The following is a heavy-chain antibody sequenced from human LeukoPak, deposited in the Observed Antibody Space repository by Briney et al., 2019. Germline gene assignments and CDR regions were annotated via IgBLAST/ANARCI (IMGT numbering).Heavy chain of an antibody. CDR2: FDPEDGET. Sequence: ASVTVSCKVSGYTLTELSMYWVRQAPGKGLEWMGGFDPEDGETIYAQKFQGRVTMTEDTSTDTAYMELSSLRSEDTAVYYCARAYSSGWYPSFDYWGQGTLVTVSS. V-gene: IGHV1-24*01. J-gene: IGHJ4*02. CDR1: GYTLTELS. D-gene: IGHD6-19*01. CDR3: ARAYSSGWYPSFDY.